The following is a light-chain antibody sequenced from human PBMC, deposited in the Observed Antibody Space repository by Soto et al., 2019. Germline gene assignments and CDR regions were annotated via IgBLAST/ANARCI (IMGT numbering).Light chain of an antibody. Sequence: EIVLTQSPGTLSLSPGERATLSCRASQSVSSYYLAWYQQKPGQAPRLLIYGASSRATGIPDRFSGSGSGTDFSLTISRLEPEDFAVYYCQQYASSPPMTFGQGTKWIS. V-gene: IGKV3-20*01. CDR3: QQYASSPPMT. CDR2: GAS. J-gene: IGKJ1*01. CDR1: QSVSSYY.